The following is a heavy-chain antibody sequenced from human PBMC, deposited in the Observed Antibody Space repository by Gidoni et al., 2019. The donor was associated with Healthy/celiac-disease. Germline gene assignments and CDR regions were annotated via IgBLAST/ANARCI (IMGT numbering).Heavy chain of an antibody. CDR1: GFTFADYA. D-gene: IGHD1-26*01. J-gene: IGHJ6*02. V-gene: IGHV3-9*01. Sequence: EVQLVESGGGLVQPGRSLRLSCAASGFTFADYAMHWVRQAPGKGLEWVSGISWNSGSIGYADSVKGRFTISRDNAKNSLYLQMNSPRAEDTALYYCAKEGAKFYYYYYGMDVWGQGTTVTVSS. CDR2: ISWNSGSI. CDR3: AKEGAKFYYYYYGMDV.